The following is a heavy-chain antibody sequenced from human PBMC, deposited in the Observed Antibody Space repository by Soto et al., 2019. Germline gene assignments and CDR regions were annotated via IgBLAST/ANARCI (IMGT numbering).Heavy chain of an antibody. J-gene: IGHJ4*02. D-gene: IGHD6-19*01. CDR2: ISGSGGST. Sequence: GGSLRLSCAASGFTFSSYAMSWVRQAPGKGLEWVSAISGSGGSTYYADSVKGRFTISRDNSKNTPYLQMNSLRAEDTAVYYCAKDLKSGWDYSPFDYWGQGTLVTVSS. CDR3: AKDLKSGWDYSPFDY. CDR1: GFTFSSYA. V-gene: IGHV3-23*01.